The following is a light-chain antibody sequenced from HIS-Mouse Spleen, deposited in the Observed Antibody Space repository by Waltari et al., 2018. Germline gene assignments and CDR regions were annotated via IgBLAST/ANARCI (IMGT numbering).Light chain of an antibody. V-gene: IGLV2-14*03. CDR2: DVS. J-gene: IGLJ2*01. Sequence: QSALTQPASVSGSPGQSITISCTGTSSDVGGYNYVSWYQQPPGKAPKLMIYDVSNRPSGVSNRFSGSKSGNTASLTISGLQAEDEADYYCSSYTSSSTPPFGGGTKLTVL. CDR1: SSDVGGYNY. CDR3: SSYTSSSTPP.